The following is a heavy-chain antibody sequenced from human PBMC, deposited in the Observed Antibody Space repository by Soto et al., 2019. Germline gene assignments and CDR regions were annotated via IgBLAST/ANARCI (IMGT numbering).Heavy chain of an antibody. Sequence: GGSLRLSCAASGFTFSSYAMSWVRQAPGKGLEWVSAISGSGGSTYYADSVKGRFTISRDNSKNTLYLQMNSLRAEDTAVYYCAKDQIREIVATIGPGVFDYWGQGTLVTVSS. CDR1: GFTFSSYA. CDR2: ISGSGGST. J-gene: IGHJ4*02. D-gene: IGHD5-12*01. CDR3: AKDQIREIVATIGPGVFDY. V-gene: IGHV3-23*01.